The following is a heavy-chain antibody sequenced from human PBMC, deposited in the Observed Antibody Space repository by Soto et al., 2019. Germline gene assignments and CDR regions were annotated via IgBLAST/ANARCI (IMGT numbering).Heavy chain of an antibody. V-gene: IGHV4-59*08. CDR3: ARQGLGAFDI. J-gene: IGHJ3*02. CDR2: IYYSGST. CDR1: GGSISRYY. Sequence: QVQLQESGPGLVKPSETLSLTCAVSGGSISRYYWSWIQQLPGKGLEWIGYIYYSGSTNYNPSLKCRVTISVDASKNRFSLKLSFMTAADAAVYYCARQGLGAFDIWGQGTMVTVSS.